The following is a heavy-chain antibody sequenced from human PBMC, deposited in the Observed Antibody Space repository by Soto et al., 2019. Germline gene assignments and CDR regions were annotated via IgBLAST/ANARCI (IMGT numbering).Heavy chain of an antibody. Sequence: SVKVSCKASGGTFSSYAISWVRRAPGQGLEWMGGIIPIFGTANYAQKFQGRVTITADESTSTAYMELSSLRSEDTAVYYCASALVTMVRGVITTAQFADRGQGTLVTVSS. CDR2: IIPIFGTA. CDR3: ASALVTMVRGVITTAQFAD. D-gene: IGHD3-10*01. J-gene: IGHJ4*02. CDR1: GGTFSSYA. V-gene: IGHV1-69*13.